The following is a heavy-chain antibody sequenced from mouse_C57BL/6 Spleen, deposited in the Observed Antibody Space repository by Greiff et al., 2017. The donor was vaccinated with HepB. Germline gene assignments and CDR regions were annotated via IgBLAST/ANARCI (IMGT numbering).Heavy chain of an antibody. Sequence: QVQLQQPGAELVKPGASVKMSCKASGYTFTSYWITWVKQRPGQGLEWIGDIYPGSGSTNYNEKFKSKATLTVDTSSSTAYMQLSSLTSEDSAVYYCAREGDEYGDWYFDVWGTGTTVTVSS. CDR2: IYPGSGST. CDR3: AREGDEYGDWYFDV. V-gene: IGHV1-55*01. CDR1: GYTFTSYW. D-gene: IGHD5-1*01. J-gene: IGHJ1*03.